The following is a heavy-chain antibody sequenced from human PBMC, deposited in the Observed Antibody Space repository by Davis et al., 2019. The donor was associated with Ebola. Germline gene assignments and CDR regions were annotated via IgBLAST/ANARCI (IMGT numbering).Heavy chain of an antibody. D-gene: IGHD2-15*01. Sequence: GESLKISCAASGFSFSGYTMNWVRQAPGKGLEWVSYISSGSTYIYYADSVKGRFTVSRDNAKNLLYLEMNSLRAEDTAMYYCARLGYCTGGSCFSPYHYGLDVWGQGTTVTVSS. V-gene: IGHV3-21*06. CDR3: ARLGYCTGGSCFSPYHYGLDV. CDR1: GFSFSGYT. J-gene: IGHJ6*02. CDR2: ISSGSTYI.